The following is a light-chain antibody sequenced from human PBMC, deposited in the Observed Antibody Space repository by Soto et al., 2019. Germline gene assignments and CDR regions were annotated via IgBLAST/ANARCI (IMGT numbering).Light chain of an antibody. V-gene: IGKV1-39*01. CDR3: QQSFSTLLIT. CDR1: QSINTY. Sequence: DIPMTQSPSSLSASIGDGVTITCRASQSINTYLNWYQQKPGKAPKLLISAASNLQTGVPSRFSGSGSGTDFTLNISSLQPEDFAIYYCQQSFSTLLITFGQGTRLEIK. CDR2: AAS. J-gene: IGKJ5*01.